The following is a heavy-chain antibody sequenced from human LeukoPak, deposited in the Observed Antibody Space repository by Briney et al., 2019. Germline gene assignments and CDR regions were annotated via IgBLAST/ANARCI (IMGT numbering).Heavy chain of an antibody. CDR2: ISGSGGST. D-gene: IGHD6-6*01. CDR1: GFTFSSYA. CDR3: AKVVSSPNWFDP. J-gene: IGHJ5*02. Sequence: GGCLRLSCAASGFTFSSYAMSWVRQAPGKGLEWVSAISGSGGSTYYADSVKGRFTISRDNSKNTLYLQMNSLRAEDTAVYYCAKVVSSPNWFDPWGQGTLVTVSS. V-gene: IGHV3-23*01.